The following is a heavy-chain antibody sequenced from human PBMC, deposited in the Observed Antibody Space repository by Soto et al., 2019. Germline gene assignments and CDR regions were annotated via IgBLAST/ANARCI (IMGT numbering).Heavy chain of an antibody. Sequence: KESGPTLVKPTQTLTLTCTFSGFSLSTSGVGVGWIRQPPGKALEWLALIYWDADKRYSPSLKSRLTITKATSKNQVVLTMTNMDPVDTATYYCAHTTYYYGSGSLDYWGQGTLVTVSS. D-gene: IGHD3-10*01. V-gene: IGHV2-5*02. CDR2: IYWDADK. CDR1: GFSLSTSGVG. CDR3: AHTTYYYGSGSLDY. J-gene: IGHJ4*02.